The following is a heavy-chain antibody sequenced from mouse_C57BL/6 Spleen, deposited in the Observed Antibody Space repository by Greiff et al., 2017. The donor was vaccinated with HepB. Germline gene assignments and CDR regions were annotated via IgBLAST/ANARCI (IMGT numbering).Heavy chain of an antibody. Sequence: VQLQQSGPELVKPGASVKISCKASGYAFSSSWMNWVKQRPGKGLEWIGRIYPGDGDTNYNGKFKGKATLTADTSSSTAYMQLSSLTSEDSAVYVSASDDGAERYFDYWGQGTTLTVSS. V-gene: IGHV1-82*01. CDR3: ASDDGAERYFDY. CDR2: IYPGDGDT. J-gene: IGHJ2*01. D-gene: IGHD2-3*01. CDR1: GYAFSSSW.